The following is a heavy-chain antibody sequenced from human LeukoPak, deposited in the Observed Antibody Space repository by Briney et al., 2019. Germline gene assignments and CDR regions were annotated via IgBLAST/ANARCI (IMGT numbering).Heavy chain of an antibody. CDR1: GGSISTNTYY. J-gene: IGHJ4*02. Sequence: KPSETLSLTCTVSGGSISTNTYYWGWIRQPPGKGLEWIGSMSYGGTTYYNPSLKSRVTISVDTSKNQFSLKLSSVTAADTAVYYCARDKTYYYDSSGYPSGWAKGGEFDYWGQGTLVTVSS. V-gene: IGHV4-39*07. CDR2: MSYGGTT. CDR3: ARDKTYYYDSSGYPSGWAKGGEFDY. D-gene: IGHD3-22*01.